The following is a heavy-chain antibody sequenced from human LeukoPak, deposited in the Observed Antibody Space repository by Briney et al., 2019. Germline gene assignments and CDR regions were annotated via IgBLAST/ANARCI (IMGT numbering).Heavy chain of an antibody. CDR2: IIPIFGTA. CDR3: ARVTAARREGYYYYGMDV. D-gene: IGHD6-6*01. J-gene: IGHJ6*02. Sequence: GASVKVCCKASGGTFSSYAISWVRQAPGQGLEWMGGIIPIFGTAIYAQTFQGRVTITADESTSTAYMELSSLRSEDTAVYYCARVTAARREGYYYYGMDVWGQGTTVTVSS. V-gene: IGHV1-69*13. CDR1: GGTFSSYA.